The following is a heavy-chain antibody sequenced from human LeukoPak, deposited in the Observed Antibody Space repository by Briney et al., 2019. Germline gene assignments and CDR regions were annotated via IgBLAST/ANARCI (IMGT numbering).Heavy chain of an antibody. CDR2: IIPIFGTA. CDR1: GGTFSSYA. J-gene: IGHJ4*02. D-gene: IGHD3-22*01. Sequence: SVKVSCKASGGTFSSYAISWVRQAPGQGLEWMGGIIPIFGTANYAQKFQGRVTMTRDMSTSTVYMELSSLSSDDTAVYYCARVGYYDSSGYYFFDYWGQGTLVTVSS. V-gene: IGHV1-69*05. CDR3: ARVGYYDSSGYYFFDY.